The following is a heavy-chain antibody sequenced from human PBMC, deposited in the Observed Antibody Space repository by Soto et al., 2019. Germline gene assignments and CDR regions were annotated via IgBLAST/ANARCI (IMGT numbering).Heavy chain of an antibody. D-gene: IGHD2-2*01. V-gene: IGHV1-2*02. J-gene: IGHJ6*02. CDR3: AKDPNIVVVPAATGVMDV. CDR2: INPNSGGT. CDR1: GYTFTDYY. Sequence: ASVKVSCKASGYTFTDYYMHWVRQAPGQGPEWMGWINPNSGGTKYAQKFQGRVTMTRVTSISTAYMELSSLRSDDTALYYCAKDPNIVVVPAATGVMDVWAQGTSVTVSS.